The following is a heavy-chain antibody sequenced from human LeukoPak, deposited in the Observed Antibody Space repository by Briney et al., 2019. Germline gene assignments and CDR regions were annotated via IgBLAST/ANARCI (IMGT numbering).Heavy chain of an antibody. CDR3: AKDSGYDTGPFGY. CDR2: ISWNSGSI. J-gene: IGHJ4*02. D-gene: IGHD5-12*01. CDR1: GFTFDDYA. Sequence: GGSLRLSCATSGFTFDDYAMHWVRHAPGKGLEWVSGISWNSGSIGYADSVKGRFTISRDNAKNSLYLQMNSLRAEDTALYYCAKDSGYDTGPFGYWGQGTLVTVSS. V-gene: IGHV3-9*01.